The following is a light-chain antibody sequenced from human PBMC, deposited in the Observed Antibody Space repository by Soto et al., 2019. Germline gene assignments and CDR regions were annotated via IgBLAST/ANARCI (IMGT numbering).Light chain of an antibody. CDR2: DVS. CDR3: GSYTCTTTLGYV. V-gene: IGLV2-14*03. CDR1: GNDVGGFNF. Sequence: QSALTQPASVSWSPGQSITISCTGTGNDVGGFNFVSWYQQHPGKAPKLIIYDVSDRPSWVSNRFSGSKSGNTASLTISGLPTEDEAAYYCGSYTCTTTLGYVFGTGTKVTVL. J-gene: IGLJ1*01.